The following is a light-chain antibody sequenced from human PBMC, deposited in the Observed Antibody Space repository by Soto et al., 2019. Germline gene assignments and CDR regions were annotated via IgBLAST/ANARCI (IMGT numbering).Light chain of an antibody. J-gene: IGLJ2*01. CDR3: SSYTSPSSPVL. V-gene: IGLV2-14*01. Sequence: QSVLTQPASVSGSPGQSITVSCTGTSSDVGGYNYVSWYQHHPGKAPKVMIFEVSNRPLGVSDRFSGSKSGSTASLTISGLQDEDEADYYCSSYTSPSSPVLFGGGPKLTVL. CDR1: SSDVGGYNY. CDR2: EVS.